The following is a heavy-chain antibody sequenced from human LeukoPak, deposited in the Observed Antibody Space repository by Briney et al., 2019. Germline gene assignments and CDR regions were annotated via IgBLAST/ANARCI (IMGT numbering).Heavy chain of an antibody. V-gene: IGHV4-39*01. D-gene: IGHD3-10*01. CDR2: IYYSGST. J-gene: IGHJ5*02. CDR3: ARHGHCYGSGSFA. Sequence: SETLSLTCTVSGGSISSSSYYWGWIRQPPGKGLEWIGSIYYSGSTYYNPSLKSRVTISVDTSKNQFSLKLSSVTAADTAVYYCARHGHCYGSGSFAWGQGTLVTVSS. CDR1: GGSISSSSYY.